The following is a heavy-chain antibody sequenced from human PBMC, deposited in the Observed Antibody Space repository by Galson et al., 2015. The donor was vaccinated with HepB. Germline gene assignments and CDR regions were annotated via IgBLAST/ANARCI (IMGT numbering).Heavy chain of an antibody. CDR1: GFTFSSYE. Sequence: SLRLSCAASGFTFSSYEMNWVRQAPGKGLEWVSYISSSGSTIYYADSVKGRFTISRDNAKNSLYLQMNSLRAEDTAVYYCARDGVGAAAGTGAWFDYYYGMDVWGQGTTVTVSS. V-gene: IGHV3-48*03. D-gene: IGHD6-13*01. J-gene: IGHJ6*02. CDR2: ISSSGSTI. CDR3: ARDGVGAAAGTGAWFDYYYGMDV.